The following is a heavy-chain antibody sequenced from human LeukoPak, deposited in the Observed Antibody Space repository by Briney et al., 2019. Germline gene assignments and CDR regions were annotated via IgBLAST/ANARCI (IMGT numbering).Heavy chain of an antibody. V-gene: IGHV4-34*01. CDR3: ARSKKYYDFWSGYGWFDP. CDR1: GGSFSGYY. D-gene: IGHD3-3*01. J-gene: IGHJ5*02. Sequence: PSETLSLTCAVYGGSFSGYYWSWVRQPPGKGLEWIGEINHSGSTNYNPSLKSRVTISVDTSKNQFSLTLTSVTAADTAVYYCARSKKYYDFWSGYGWFDPWGQGTLVTVSS. CDR2: INHSGST.